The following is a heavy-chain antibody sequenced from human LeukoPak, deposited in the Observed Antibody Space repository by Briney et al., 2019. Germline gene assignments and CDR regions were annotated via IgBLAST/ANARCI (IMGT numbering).Heavy chain of an antibody. D-gene: IGHD2-15*01. J-gene: IGHJ5*02. V-gene: IGHV4-4*07. CDR1: GGSISNFY. Sequence: ASEPLSLPCTVSGGSISNFYWSWIRQPAGKGLEWIGRISSTGSTNYNPSLKSRVTILVDTSKNQFSLRLTSVTAADTAIYYCARASYCSGSHCHNLAWFGPWGQGTPVTVSS. CDR3: ARASYCSGSHCHNLAWFGP. CDR2: ISSTGST.